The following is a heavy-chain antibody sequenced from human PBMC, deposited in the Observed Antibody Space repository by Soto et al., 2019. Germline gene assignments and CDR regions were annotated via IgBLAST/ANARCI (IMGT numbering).Heavy chain of an antibody. CDR3: VKGQSSSWSQTGGMDV. D-gene: IGHD6-6*01. CDR2: IDDGGVST. CDR1: GFTFSTYA. V-gene: IGHV3-23*01. Sequence: ELQLLESGGGLVQPGGSLRLSCAASGFTFSTYALSWARQAPGKGLEWVAGIDDGGVSTYYADSVKGRLTISRDNSKNRLYLQMGSMRAEETAVYYCVKGQSSSWSQTGGMDVWGQGTTVTVSS. J-gene: IGHJ6*02.